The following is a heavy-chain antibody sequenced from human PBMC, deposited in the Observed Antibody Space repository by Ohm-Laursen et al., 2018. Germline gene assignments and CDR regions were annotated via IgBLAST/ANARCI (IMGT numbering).Heavy chain of an antibody. CDR3: ARGPSYGTPPDY. CDR1: GGTFSSYA. V-gene: IGHV1-69*13. J-gene: IGHJ4*02. Sequence: ASVKVSCNASGGTFSSYAISWVRQAPGQGLEWMGGIIPIFGTANYAQKFQGRVTITADESTSTAYMELSSLRSEDTAVYYCARGPSYGTPPDYWGQGTLVTVSS. D-gene: IGHD5-18*01. CDR2: IIPIFGTA.